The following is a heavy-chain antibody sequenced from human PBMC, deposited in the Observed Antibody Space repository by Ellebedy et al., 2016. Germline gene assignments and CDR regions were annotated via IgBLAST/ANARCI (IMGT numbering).Heavy chain of an antibody. CDR1: GFRFRSYT. V-gene: IGHV3-43*01. CDR3: EKEGDTMWFDS. Sequence: GGSLRLSCAASGFRFRSYTMHWVRQRPGSSLEWVSLFSGNGRTTFYADSVKGRFTISRDDSKNSVYLQMSGLRVEDTAVYYCEKEGDTMWFDSWGPGTLVTVSS. J-gene: IGHJ5*01. D-gene: IGHD3-16*01. CDR2: FSGNGRTT.